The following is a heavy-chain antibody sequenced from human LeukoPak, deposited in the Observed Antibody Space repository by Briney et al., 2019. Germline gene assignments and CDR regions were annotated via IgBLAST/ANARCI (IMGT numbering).Heavy chain of an antibody. Sequence: PGGSLRLSCAASGFTFSSYWMHWVRQAPGKGLVWVSRINSDGSSTSYADSVKGRFTISRDNAKNTLYLQMNSLRAEDTAVYYCARPPDCTNGVCYYSYFDYWGQGTLVTVSP. D-gene: IGHD2-8*01. CDR2: INSDGSST. CDR3: ARPPDCTNGVCYYSYFDY. V-gene: IGHV3-74*01. CDR1: GFTFSSYW. J-gene: IGHJ4*02.